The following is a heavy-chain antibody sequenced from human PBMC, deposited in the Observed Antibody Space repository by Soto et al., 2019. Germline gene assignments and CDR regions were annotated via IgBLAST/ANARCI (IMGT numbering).Heavy chain of an antibody. CDR3: AREGIEVAGIDY. D-gene: IGHD6-19*01. CDR1: GFTFSSYG. J-gene: IGHJ4*02. V-gene: IGHV3-33*01. CDR2: IWYDGSNK. Sequence: QVQLVESGGGVVQPGRSLRLSCAASGFTFSSYGMHWVRQAPGKGLEWVAVIWYDGSNKYYADSVKGRFTISRDNSKNTLYLHLNSLRAEDTAVDYCAREGIEVAGIDYWGQGTMVTVSS.